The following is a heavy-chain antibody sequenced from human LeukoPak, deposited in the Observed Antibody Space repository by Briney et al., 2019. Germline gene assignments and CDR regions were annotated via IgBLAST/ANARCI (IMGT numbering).Heavy chain of an antibody. CDR2: INHSGST. CDR1: GGSFSGYY. Sequence: SETLSLTCAVYGGSFSGYYWSWVRQPPGKGLEWIGEINHSGSTNYNPSLKSRVTISVDTSKNQFSLKLSSVTAADTAVYYCAREPLRITIFGVAPRNYMDVWGKGTAVTVSS. D-gene: IGHD3-3*01. CDR3: AREPLRITIFGVAPRNYMDV. V-gene: IGHV4-34*01. J-gene: IGHJ6*03.